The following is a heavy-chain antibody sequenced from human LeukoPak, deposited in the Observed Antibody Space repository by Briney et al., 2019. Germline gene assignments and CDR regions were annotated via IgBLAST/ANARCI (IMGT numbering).Heavy chain of an antibody. J-gene: IGHJ3*02. CDR2: IGSSSSYI. CDR3: ARDRSSTTAPPDAFDI. D-gene: IGHD2-2*01. CDR1: GFTFTSYS. V-gene: IGHV3-21*01. Sequence: KPGGSLRLSCAASGFTFTSYSMNWVRQAPGKGLEWVSSIGSSSSYIYYADSVKGRFTISRDNAKNSLYLQMNSLRAEDTAVYYCARDRSSTTAPPDAFDIWGQGTMVTVSS.